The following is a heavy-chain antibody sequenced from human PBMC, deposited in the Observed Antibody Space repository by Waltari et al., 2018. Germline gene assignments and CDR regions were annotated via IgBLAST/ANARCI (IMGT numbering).Heavy chain of an antibody. CDR1: EFTFSSYA. CDR2: ISYNERNI. V-gene: IGHV3-30*04. D-gene: IGHD3-22*01. J-gene: IGHJ6*02. CDR3: ARDYCDRRNCHGMDV. Sequence: QVQLVESGGGVVQPGKSLRLSCATSEFTFSSYAMHWVRQGPGKGLEWVAVISYNERNIYYVDSVKGRFTISRDNSKKMLYLQMNSLRAEDTAVYYCARDYCDRRNCHGMDVWGQGTTVTVSS.